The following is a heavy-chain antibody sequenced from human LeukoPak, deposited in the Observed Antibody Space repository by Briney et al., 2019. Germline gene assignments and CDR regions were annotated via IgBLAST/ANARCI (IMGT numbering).Heavy chain of an antibody. CDR3: TARLHPDAFDI. J-gene: IGHJ3*02. Sequence: GGSLRLSCAASRFTFSNAWMSWVRQAPGEGLEWVGRIKSKTDGETTDYAAPVKGRFTISRDDSKNTLYLQMNSLKTEDTAVYYCTARLHPDAFDIWGQGTMVTVSS. V-gene: IGHV3-15*01. CDR2: IKSKTDGETT. D-gene: IGHD5-18*01. CDR1: RFTFSNAW.